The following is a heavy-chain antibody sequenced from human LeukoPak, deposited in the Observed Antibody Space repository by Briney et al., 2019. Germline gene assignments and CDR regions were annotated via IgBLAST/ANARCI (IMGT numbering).Heavy chain of an antibody. CDR2: IRNDGRNK. CDR3: AKDLNYGDLLDY. J-gene: IGHJ4*02. D-gene: IGHD4-17*01. V-gene: IGHV3-30*02. CDR1: GFSFSKYG. Sequence: GGSLRLSCAASGFSFSKYGMHWVRQAPGRGLEWVAFIRNDGRNKYYADSVKGRFTISRDNSKNTLYLQMKSLRAEDTAVYYCAKDLNYGDLLDYWGQGTLVTVSS.